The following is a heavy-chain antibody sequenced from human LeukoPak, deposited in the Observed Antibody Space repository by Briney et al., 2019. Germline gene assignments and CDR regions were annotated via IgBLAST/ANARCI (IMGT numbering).Heavy chain of an antibody. V-gene: IGHV4-4*07. J-gene: IGHJ6*02. Sequence: SETLSLTCTVSGGSISSYYWTWIRQPAGKGLEWIGRIYTSGSTNYHPSLKSRVTMSVDTSNNQFSLNLSSVTAADTAVYYCARQMIAAGKNYYGMDVWGQGTTVTVSS. D-gene: IGHD6-13*01. CDR1: GGSISSYY. CDR2: IYTSGST. CDR3: ARQMIAAGKNYYGMDV.